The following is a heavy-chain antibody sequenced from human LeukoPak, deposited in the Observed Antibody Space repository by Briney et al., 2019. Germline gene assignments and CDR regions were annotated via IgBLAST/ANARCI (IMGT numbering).Heavy chain of an antibody. CDR1: GASINSDTYY. CDR2: HSHSGSA. Sequence: PSETLSLTCTVSGASINSDTYYWGWIRQPPGKGLEWIGTHSHSGSAYYNPSLRSRITMSLDTSKNQFSLKLSSVTAADTAIYYCARDFSSSSTVYYYYYMDVWGKGTTVTVSS. J-gene: IGHJ6*03. D-gene: IGHD6-6*01. V-gene: IGHV4-39*07. CDR3: ARDFSSSSTVYYYYYMDV.